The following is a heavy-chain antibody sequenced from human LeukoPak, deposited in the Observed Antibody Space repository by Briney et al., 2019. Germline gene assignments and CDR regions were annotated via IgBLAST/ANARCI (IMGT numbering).Heavy chain of an antibody. V-gene: IGHV3-7*01. CDR1: GFTFSSYW. CDR2: IKQDGSEK. Sequence: GGSLRLSCAASGFTFSSYWMSWVRQAPGKGLEWVANIKQDGSEKYYVDSVKGRFTISRDNAKNSLYLQMNSLRAEDTAVYYCARDRWWFGELFRSFYYYCGMDVWGQGTTVTVSS. D-gene: IGHD3-10*01. J-gene: IGHJ6*02. CDR3: ARDRWWFGELFRSFYYYCGMDV.